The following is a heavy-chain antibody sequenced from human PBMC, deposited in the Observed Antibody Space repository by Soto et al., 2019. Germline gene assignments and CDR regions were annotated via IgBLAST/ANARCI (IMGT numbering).Heavy chain of an antibody. CDR3: ARDRWLRYSGYDWHFDY. Sequence: EVQLVESGGGSVQPGGSLRLSCAASGFSFRDYDMHWVRQRTGKGLEWVSGLGAADDPYYVRSVKGRFTISRDNAKNSVDLQMNSLRAEDTAVYYCARDRWLRYSGYDWHFDYWGQGTLVTVSS. J-gene: IGHJ4*02. CDR1: GFSFRDYD. D-gene: IGHD5-12*01. CDR2: LGAADDP. V-gene: IGHV3-13*05.